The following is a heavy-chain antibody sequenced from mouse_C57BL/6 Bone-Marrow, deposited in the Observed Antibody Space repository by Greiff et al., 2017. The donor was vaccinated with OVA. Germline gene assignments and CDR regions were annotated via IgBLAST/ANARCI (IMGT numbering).Heavy chain of an antibody. CDR3: ARQGAYYYGPAWFAY. CDR1: GFTFSSYG. Sequence: EVMLVESGGDLVKPGGSLKLSCAASGFTFSSYGMSWVRQTPDKRLEWVATISSGGSYTYYPDSVKGRFTISRDNAKNTLDRQMGCLKSEDTAMYYCARQGAYYYGPAWFAYWGQGTLVTGSA. J-gene: IGHJ3*01. D-gene: IGHD1-1*01. V-gene: IGHV5-6*01. CDR2: ISSGGSYT.